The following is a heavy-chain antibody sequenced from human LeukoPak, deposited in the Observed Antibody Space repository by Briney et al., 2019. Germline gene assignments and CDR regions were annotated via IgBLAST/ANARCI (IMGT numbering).Heavy chain of an antibody. CDR3: ARGRRGVRGVIITWKGFDY. Sequence: ASVKVSCKASGYTFTSYDINWVRQATGQGLEWMGWMNPNSGNTGYAQKFQGRVTITRNTSISTAYMELSSLRSEDTAVYYCARGRRGVRGVIITWKGFDYWGQGTLVTVSS. J-gene: IGHJ4*02. CDR1: GYTFTSYD. CDR2: MNPNSGNT. V-gene: IGHV1-8*03. D-gene: IGHD3-10*01.